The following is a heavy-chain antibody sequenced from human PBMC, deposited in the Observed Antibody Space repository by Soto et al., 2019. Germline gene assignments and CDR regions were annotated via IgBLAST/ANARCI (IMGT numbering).Heavy chain of an antibody. D-gene: IGHD5-12*01. Sequence: GASVKVSCKAPADTFTSYYIHWVRQAPGQGLEWMGGIVPAFGRPNYAQRFRGRLTITADESTSTGYMELISLRSDDTAVYYCAREGSGYNFWGQGTQVTVSS. V-gene: IGHV1-69*13. CDR1: ADTFTSYY. CDR2: IVPAFGRP. J-gene: IGHJ4*02. CDR3: AREGSGYNF.